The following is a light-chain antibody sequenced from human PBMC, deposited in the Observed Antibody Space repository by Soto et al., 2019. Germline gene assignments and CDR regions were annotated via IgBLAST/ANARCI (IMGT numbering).Light chain of an antibody. CDR2: DNN. CDR1: SSNIGARQD. Sequence: QSVLTQPPSVSGVPGQRVTISCTGSSSNIGARQDVQWYQQLPGAAPKLLIYDNNIRPSGVPDRFSASKSATSASLAITGLRAEDEADYYCQSFDTSLGASIFGGGTKLTVL. J-gene: IGLJ2*01. V-gene: IGLV1-40*01. CDR3: QSFDTSLGASI.